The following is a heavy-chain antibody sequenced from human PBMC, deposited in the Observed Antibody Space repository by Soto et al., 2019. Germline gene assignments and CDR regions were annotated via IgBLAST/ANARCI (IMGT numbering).Heavy chain of an antibody. CDR2: IYHSGST. CDR1: GGSISSSNW. Sequence: PSETLSLTCAVSGGSISSSNWWSWVRQPPGKGLEWIGEIYHSGSTNYNPSLKSRVTISVDTSKNQFSLKLSSVTAADTAVYYCARGSYDYVWGSYRYNNWFDPWGQGTLVTVSS. D-gene: IGHD3-16*02. V-gene: IGHV4-4*02. J-gene: IGHJ5*02. CDR3: ARGSYDYVWGSYRYNNWFDP.